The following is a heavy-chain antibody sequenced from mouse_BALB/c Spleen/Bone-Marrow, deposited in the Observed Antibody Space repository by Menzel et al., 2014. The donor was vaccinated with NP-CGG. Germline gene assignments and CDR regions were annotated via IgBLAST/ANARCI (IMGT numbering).Heavy chain of an antibody. V-gene: IGHV14-3*02. D-gene: IGHD1-1*01. CDR2: IDPANGNT. CDR1: GFNINDTY. CDR3: ARYRYYGSSYAIYY. Sequence: TGADSGKTGASGMLSCTASGFNINDTYMHWVMQRPEQGLEWIGRIDPANGNTKYDPKFQGKATITADTSSNTAYLQLSSLTSEDTAVYYCARYRYYGSSYAIYYLGQGPSVSVSS. J-gene: IGHJ4*01.